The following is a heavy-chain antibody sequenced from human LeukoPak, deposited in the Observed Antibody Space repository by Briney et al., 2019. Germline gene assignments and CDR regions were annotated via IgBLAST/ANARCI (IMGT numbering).Heavy chain of an antibody. CDR3: ASTVVPGDY. CDR1: GFTFSSYE. Sequence: GGSLRLSCAASGFTFSSYEMNWVRQAPGKGLEWVSYISSSSSYIYYADSVKGRFTISRDNAKNSLYLQMNSLRAEDTAVYYCASTVVPGDYWGQGTLVTVSS. CDR2: ISSSSSYI. V-gene: IGHV3-21*05. D-gene: IGHD2-15*01. J-gene: IGHJ4*02.